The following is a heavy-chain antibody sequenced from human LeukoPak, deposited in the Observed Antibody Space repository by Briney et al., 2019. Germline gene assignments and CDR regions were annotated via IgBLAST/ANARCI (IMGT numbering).Heavy chain of an antibody. J-gene: IGHJ4*02. D-gene: IGHD6-19*01. CDR1: GGSFSGYY. CDR3: ARRRSSGVIPTDY. Sequence: SETRSLTCAVYGGSFSGYYWSWIRQPPGKGLEWIGEINHSGSTNYNPSLKSRVTISVDTSKNQFSLKLSSVTAADTAVYYCARRRSSGVIPTDYWGQGTLVTVSS. CDR2: INHSGST. V-gene: IGHV4-34*01.